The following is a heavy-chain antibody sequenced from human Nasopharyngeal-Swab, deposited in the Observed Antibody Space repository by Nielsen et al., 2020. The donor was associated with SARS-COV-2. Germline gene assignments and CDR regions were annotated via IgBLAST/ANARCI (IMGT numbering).Heavy chain of an antibody. CDR2: IRYDGSNK. D-gene: IGHD1-7*01. CDR1: GFTSSSSG. J-gene: IGHJ3*02. Sequence: SCASSGFTSSSSGMHWGRHAPGKGLGWVAVIRYDGSNKYYADSVKGRFTISRDNSKNTLYLQMNSLRAEDTAVYYCARDIPFAVTGTTPPDAFDIWGQGTMVTVSS. CDR3: ARDIPFAVTGTTPPDAFDI. V-gene: IGHV3-33*01.